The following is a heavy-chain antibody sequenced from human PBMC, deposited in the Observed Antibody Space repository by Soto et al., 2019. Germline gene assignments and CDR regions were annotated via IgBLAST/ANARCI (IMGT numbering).Heavy chain of an antibody. CDR1: GFTFGTYA. CDR3: AKDRSVDTRDWFDP. V-gene: IGHV3-23*01. J-gene: IGHJ5*02. D-gene: IGHD5-18*01. Sequence: VGSLRLSCAASGFTFGTYAMNWVRQAPGKGLEWVSGITGSGGSTYYADSVKGRFTISRDNSKNTLYLQMNSLRGDDTAVYYCAKDRSVDTRDWFDPWGQGTLVTVSS. CDR2: ITGSGGST.